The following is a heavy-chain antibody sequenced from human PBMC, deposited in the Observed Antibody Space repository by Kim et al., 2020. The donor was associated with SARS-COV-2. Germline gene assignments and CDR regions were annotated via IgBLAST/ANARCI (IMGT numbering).Heavy chain of an antibody. CDR3: ARELSTGDDAYDM. CDR2: INHRGST. Sequence: SETLSLTCAAYGGSFSSYYWTWIRQPPGKGLEWIGEINHRGSTNYNPSPKSRGTISVDRSTNQFSLKLSSVTAADTAMYNCARELSTGDDAYDMWGQGTMVPVSS. J-gene: IGHJ3*02. V-gene: IGHV4-34*01. D-gene: IGHD7-27*01. CDR1: GGSFSSYY.